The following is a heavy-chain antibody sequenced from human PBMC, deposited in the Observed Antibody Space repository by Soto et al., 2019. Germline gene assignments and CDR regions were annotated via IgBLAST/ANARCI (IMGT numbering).Heavy chain of an antibody. V-gene: IGHV4-34*01. CDR2: INHSGST. CDR3: ARGANYDSSGLGY. Sequence: SETLSLTCAVYGGSFSGYYWSWIRQPPGKGLEWIGEINHSGSTNYNPSLKSRVTISVDTSKNQFSLKLSSVTAADTAVYYCARGANYDSSGLGYWGQGTLVTVSS. D-gene: IGHD3-22*01. J-gene: IGHJ4*02. CDR1: GGSFSGYY.